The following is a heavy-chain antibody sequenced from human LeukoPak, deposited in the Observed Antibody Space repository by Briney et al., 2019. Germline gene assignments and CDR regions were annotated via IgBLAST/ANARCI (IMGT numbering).Heavy chain of an antibody. D-gene: IGHD3-9*01. V-gene: IGHV3-30-3*01. CDR2: ISYDADNK. J-gene: IGHJ4*02. CDR1: GFTFSNYP. CDR3: ARDGYDILTGYYAYHFDY. Sequence: PGRSLRPSCVASGFTFSNYPIHWVRQAPGKGLEWVAVISYDADNKYYAVSVKGRFTISRDNSKNTLYLQMNSLRAEDTAVYYCARDGYDILTGYYAYHFDYWGQGTLVTVSS.